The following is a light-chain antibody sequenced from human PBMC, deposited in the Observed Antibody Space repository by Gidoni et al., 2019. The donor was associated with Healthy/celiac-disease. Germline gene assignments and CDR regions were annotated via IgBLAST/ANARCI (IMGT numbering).Light chain of an antibody. J-gene: IGKJ4*01. CDR3: QQYYSTPLT. CDR2: WAS. CDR1: QSVLYSSNNKNY. V-gene: IGKV4-1*01. Sequence: DIVMTQSPDSLAVSLGERATINCKASQSVLYSSNNKNYLAWSQQKPGQPPKLLICWASTRESGVPDRFSGSGSGTDFTLTISSLQAEDVAVYYCQQYYSTPLTFGGGTKVEIK.